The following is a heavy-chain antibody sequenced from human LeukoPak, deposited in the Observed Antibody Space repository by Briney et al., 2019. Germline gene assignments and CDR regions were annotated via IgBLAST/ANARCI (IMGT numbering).Heavy chain of an antibody. CDR2: ISSSGSTI. J-gene: IGHJ4*02. CDR1: GFPFSSYE. V-gene: IGHV3-48*03. Sequence: GGSLRLSCAASGFPFSSYEMNWVRQAPGKGLEWVSYISSSGSTIYYADSVKGRFTISRDNAKNSLYLQMNSLRAEDTAVYYCARAPGGYSYGTPNFDYWGQGTLVTVSS. CDR3: ARAPGGYSYGTPNFDY. D-gene: IGHD5-18*01.